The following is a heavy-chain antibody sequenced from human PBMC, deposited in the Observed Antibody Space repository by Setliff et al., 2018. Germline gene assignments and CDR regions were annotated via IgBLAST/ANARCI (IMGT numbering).Heavy chain of an antibody. CDR2: IYAGDSDT. J-gene: IGHJ5*02. Sequence: GESLKISCKGSGYSFSSYWIGWVRQMPGKGLEWMGIIYAGDSDTKYSPSFQGQVTISADKSISTAYLQWSSLKASDTAMYYCARSRSNFWSGYFNWFDPWGQGTLVNVSS. CDR3: ARSRSNFWSGYFNWFDP. V-gene: IGHV5-51*01. CDR1: GYSFSSYW. D-gene: IGHD3-3*01.